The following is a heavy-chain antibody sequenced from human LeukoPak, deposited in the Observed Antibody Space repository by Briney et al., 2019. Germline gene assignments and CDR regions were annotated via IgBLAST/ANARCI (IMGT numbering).Heavy chain of an antibody. CDR2: ISAYNGNT. V-gene: IGHV1-18*01. J-gene: IGHJ4*02. D-gene: IGHD1-26*01. CDR1: GYTFTSYG. Sequence: ASVKVSCKASGYTFTSYGISSVRQAPGQGLEWMGWISAYNGNTNYAQKLQGRVTMTTDTSTSTAYMELRSLRSDDTAVYYCAAGLLRVGATEFDYWGQGTLVTVSS. CDR3: AAGLLRVGATEFDY.